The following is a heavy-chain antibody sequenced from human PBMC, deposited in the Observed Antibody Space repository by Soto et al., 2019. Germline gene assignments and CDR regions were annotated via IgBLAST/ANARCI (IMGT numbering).Heavy chain of an antibody. CDR2: INPSGGST. J-gene: IGHJ4*02. Sequence: ASVKVSCKASGYTFTSDYMHWVRQAPGQGLEWMGIINPSGGSTSYAQKFQGRVTMTRDTSTSTVYMELSSLRSEDTAVYYCARSPTPTGLDYWGQGTLVTVSS. CDR1: GYTFTSDY. D-gene: IGHD4-17*01. CDR3: ARSPTPTGLDY. V-gene: IGHV1-46*01.